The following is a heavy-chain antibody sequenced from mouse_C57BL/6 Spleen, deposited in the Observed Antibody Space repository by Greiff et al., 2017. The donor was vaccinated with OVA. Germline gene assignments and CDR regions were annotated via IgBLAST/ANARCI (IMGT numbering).Heavy chain of an antibody. CDR3: ARATGYYAMDY. J-gene: IGHJ4*01. CDR1: GFTFSSYA. D-gene: IGHD4-1*01. CDR2: ISDGGSYT. V-gene: IGHV5-4*01. Sequence: EVQVVESGGGLVKPGGSLKLSCAASGFTFSSYAMSWVRQTPEKRLEWVATISDGGSYTYYPDNVKGRFTISRDNAKNNLYLQMSHLKSEDTAMYYCARATGYYAMDYWGQGTSVTVSS.